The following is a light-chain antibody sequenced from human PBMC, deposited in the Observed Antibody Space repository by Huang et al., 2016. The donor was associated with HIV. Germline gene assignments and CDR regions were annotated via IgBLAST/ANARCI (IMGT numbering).Light chain of an antibody. J-gene: IGKJ2*01. CDR3: QQSYSTLRYT. V-gene: IGKV1-39*01. Sequence: DIQMTQSPSSLSASVGDRVTITCRASQSISSYLNWYQQKPGKAPKLLFYAASSLQSGVPSRFSCSGSGTDFTLTISSLQPEDVATYYCQQSYSTLRYTFGQGTKLEIK. CDR1: QSISSY. CDR2: AAS.